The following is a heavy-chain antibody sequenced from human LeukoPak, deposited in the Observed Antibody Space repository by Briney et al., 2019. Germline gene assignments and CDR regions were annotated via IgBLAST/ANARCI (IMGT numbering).Heavy chain of an antibody. CDR1: GFTFDDYA. Sequence: SLRLSCTGSGFTFDDYAIQWVRQAPGKGLEWVSGITWNSGSTAYADSVSGRFTISRDNAKNTLYLQMNSLRAEDTAVYYCARDRLSSGWSEPFDYWGQGTLVIVS. V-gene: IGHV3-9*01. CDR3: ARDRLSSGWSEPFDY. J-gene: IGHJ4*02. CDR2: ITWNSGST. D-gene: IGHD6-19*01.